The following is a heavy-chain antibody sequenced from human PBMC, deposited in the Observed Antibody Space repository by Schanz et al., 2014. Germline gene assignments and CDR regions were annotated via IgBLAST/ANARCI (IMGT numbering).Heavy chain of an antibody. J-gene: IGHJ4*01. CDR3: ARAAGDILFVRAAMADY. V-gene: IGHV3-30*04. Sequence: QVQLVESGGGVVQPGRSLRLSCAASGFTFSNYAMHWVRLAPGKGLEWLAIISYDSAHKYYADSVKGRISISRDNSRNSLFLQMSSLRAEDTAVYYGARAAGDILFVRAAMADYWGQGALVTVSS. CDR1: GFTFSNYA. D-gene: IGHD2-2*01. CDR2: ISYDSAHK.